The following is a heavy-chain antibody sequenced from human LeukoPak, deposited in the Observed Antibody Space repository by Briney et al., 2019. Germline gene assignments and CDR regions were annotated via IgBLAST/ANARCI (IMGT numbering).Heavy chain of an antibody. V-gene: IGHV3-21*01. J-gene: IGHJ1*01. D-gene: IGHD6-6*01. CDR1: GFTFSSYS. CDR2: ISSSSSYI. CDR3: ARDVGITARTEYFQH. Sequence: GGSLRLSCAASGFTFSSYSMNWVRQAPGKGLEWVSSISSSSSYIYYADSVKGRFTISRDNAKNPLYLQMNSLRAEDTAVYYCARDVGITARTEYFQHWGQGTLVTVSS.